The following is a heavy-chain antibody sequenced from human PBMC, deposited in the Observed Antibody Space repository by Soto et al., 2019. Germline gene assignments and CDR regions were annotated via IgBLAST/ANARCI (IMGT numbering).Heavy chain of an antibody. V-gene: IGHV4-61*05. CDR2: IYYSGST. J-gene: IGHJ4*02. CDR3: ARGYYYDSSGLIDY. D-gene: IGHD3-22*01. CDR1: GDSISSRSYY. Sequence: SETLSLTCTVTGDSISSRSYYWGWIRQPPGKGLEWIGYIYYSGSTNYNPSLKSRVTISVDTSKNQFSLKLSSVTAADTAVYYCARGYYYDSSGLIDYWGQGTLVTVSS.